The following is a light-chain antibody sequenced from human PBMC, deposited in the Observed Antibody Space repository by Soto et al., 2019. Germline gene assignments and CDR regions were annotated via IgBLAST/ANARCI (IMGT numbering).Light chain of an antibody. J-gene: IGKJ1*01. CDR1: QSVNSN. V-gene: IGKV3-15*01. CDR2: GAS. CDR3: QQYNNWWT. Sequence: EIVMTQSPATRSVSPGERATLSCRASQSVNSNLAWYQQKPGQAPRLLISGASTRATGIPARFSGSGSETEFTLTISSLQSEDLAVYYCQQYNNWWTFGQGTKVEIK.